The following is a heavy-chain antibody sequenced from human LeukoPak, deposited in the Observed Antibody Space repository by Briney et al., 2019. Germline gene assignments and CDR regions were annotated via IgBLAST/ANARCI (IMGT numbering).Heavy chain of an antibody. CDR2: INPNSGGT. CDR3: ARRNLGRAYSRSVYMDV. CDR1: GYTFTGYY. Sequence: ASVKVSCKASGYTFTGYYMHWVRQAPGQGLEWMGWINPNSGGTNYAQKFQGRVTMTRDTSISTAYMELSRLRSDDTAVYYCARRNLGRAYSRSVYMDVWGKGTTVTVSS. V-gene: IGHV1-2*02. J-gene: IGHJ6*03. D-gene: IGHD6-6*01.